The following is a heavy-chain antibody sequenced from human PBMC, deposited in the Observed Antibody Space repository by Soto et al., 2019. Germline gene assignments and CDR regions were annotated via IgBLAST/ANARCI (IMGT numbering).Heavy chain of an antibody. CDR3: ARSPAAYYFDSSGYFAS. CDR1: GDSISGYY. V-gene: IGHV4-59*01. D-gene: IGHD3-22*01. CDR2: IYYSGIT. J-gene: IGHJ5*01. Sequence: PSETLSLTCIVSGDSISGYYWSWIRQPPGKALEWIGYIYYSGITNYNPSLKSRVTISVDTSKNQFSLKLSSVTAADTAVYYCARSPAAYYFDSSGYFASWGQGPLVTVSS.